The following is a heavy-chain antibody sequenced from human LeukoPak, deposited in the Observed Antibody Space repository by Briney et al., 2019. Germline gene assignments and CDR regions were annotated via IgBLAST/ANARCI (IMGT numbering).Heavy chain of an antibody. J-gene: IGHJ6*02. Sequence: GSSVKVSCKASGGTFSSYAISWVRQAPGQGLEWMGWMNPNSGNTGYAQKFQGRVTMTRNTSISTAYMELSSLRSEDTAVYYCARAGGGYSYGWRDYYYGMDVWGQGTTVTVSS. CDR2: MNPNSGNT. CDR3: ARAGGGYSYGWRDYYYGMDV. D-gene: IGHD5-18*01. V-gene: IGHV1-8*02. CDR1: GGTFSSYA.